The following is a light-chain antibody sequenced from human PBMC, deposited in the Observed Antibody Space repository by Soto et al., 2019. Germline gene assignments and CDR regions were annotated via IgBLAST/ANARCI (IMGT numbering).Light chain of an antibody. CDR3: QQRSNWPTWT. V-gene: IGKV3-11*01. Sequence: EIVLTQSPAPLSLSPGERATLSFRASQSVSSYLAWYQQKPGQAPRLLIYDASNRATGIPARFSGSGSGTDFTLTISSLEPEDFAVYYCQQRSNWPTWTFGQGTKVDIK. CDR2: DAS. J-gene: IGKJ1*01. CDR1: QSVSSY.